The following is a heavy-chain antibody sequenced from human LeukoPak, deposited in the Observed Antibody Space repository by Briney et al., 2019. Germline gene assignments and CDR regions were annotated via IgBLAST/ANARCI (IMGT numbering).Heavy chain of an antibody. CDR3: ARAGYDILTGYYLSYYYYMDV. V-gene: IGHV4-34*01. CDR2: INHSGST. CDR1: GGSFSGYY. J-gene: IGHJ6*03. Sequence: PSETLSLTCAVYGGSFSGYYWSWIRQPPGKGLEWIGEINHSGSTNYNPSLKSRVTISVDTSKNQFSLRLSSVTAADTAVYYCARAGYDILTGYYLSYYYYMDVWGKGTTVTVSS. D-gene: IGHD3-9*01.